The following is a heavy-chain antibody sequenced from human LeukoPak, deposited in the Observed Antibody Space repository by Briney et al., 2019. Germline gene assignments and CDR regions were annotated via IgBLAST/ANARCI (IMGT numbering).Heavy chain of an antibody. J-gene: IGHJ4*02. CDR1: GYTFTGYY. V-gene: IGHV1-46*01. CDR3: ARDMSRVAAKDY. CDR2: INPSGGST. D-gene: IGHD2-15*01. Sequence: ASVKVSCKASGYTFTGYYMHWVRQAPGQGLEWMGIINPSGGSTSYAQKFQGRVTMTRDTSTSTVYMELSSLRSEDTAVYYCARDMSRVAAKDYWGQGTLVTVSS.